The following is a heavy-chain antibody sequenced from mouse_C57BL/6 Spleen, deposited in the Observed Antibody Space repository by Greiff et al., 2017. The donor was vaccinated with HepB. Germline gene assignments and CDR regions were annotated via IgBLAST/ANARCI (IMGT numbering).Heavy chain of an antibody. CDR2: FYPGSGSI. Sequence: QVHVKQSGAELVKPGASVKLSCKASGYTFTAYTIHWVKQRSGQGLEWIGWFYPGSGSIKYNEKFKDKATLTADKSSSTVYMELSRLTSEDSAVYIWARHEDYGGYFEVWGTGTTVTVSS. CDR3: ARHEDYGGYFEV. D-gene: IGHD1-1*01. J-gene: IGHJ1*03. CDR1: GYTFTAYT. V-gene: IGHV1-62-2*01.